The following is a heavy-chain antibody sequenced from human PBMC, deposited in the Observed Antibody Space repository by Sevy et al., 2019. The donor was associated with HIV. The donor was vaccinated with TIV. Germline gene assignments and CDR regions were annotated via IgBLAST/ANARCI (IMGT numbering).Heavy chain of an antibody. J-gene: IGHJ5*02. CDR3: ARAPPVRSGDDSLNWFDP. CDR2: IYYTGST. V-gene: IGHV4-59*01. CDR1: GGSISAYY. Sequence: SETLSLTCTVFGGSISAYYWSWIRQPPGKGLEYIGYIYYTGSTNYNPSLKSRVTISVDRSKNQFSLRLTSVTAADTAIYYCARAPPVRSGDDSLNWFDPWGQGTWVTVSS. D-gene: IGHD5-12*01.